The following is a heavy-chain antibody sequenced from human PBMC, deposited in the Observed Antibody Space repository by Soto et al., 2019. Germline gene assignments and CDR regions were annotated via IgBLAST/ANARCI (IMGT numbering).Heavy chain of an antibody. CDR3: ARDKDGNYWYFDL. CDR2: IKHDGSDK. CDR1: GFTFSTYW. J-gene: IGHJ2*01. D-gene: IGHD4-17*01. Sequence: EVQLVESGGGVVQPGGSLRLSCAASGFTFSTYWMSWVRQAPGKGLEWVANIKHDGSDKYYVDSVKGRFTISRDNAKNSLYLQMNSLRAEDTAVYYCARDKDGNYWYFDLWGRGTLVTVSS. V-gene: IGHV3-7*01.